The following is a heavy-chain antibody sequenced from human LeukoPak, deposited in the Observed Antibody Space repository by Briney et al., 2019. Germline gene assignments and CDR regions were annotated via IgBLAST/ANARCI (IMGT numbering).Heavy chain of an antibody. V-gene: IGHV4-39*01. CDR2: IYYSGST. CDR1: GGSISSSGYY. Sequence: SETLSLTCTVSGGSISSSGYYWGWIRQPPGKGLEWIASIYYSGSTYYNPSLKSRVNISDDTSKNQLSLKLSSLTAADTAVYYCARHEYSGSYYGLSWFDPWGQGTLDTVSS. D-gene: IGHD1-26*01. CDR3: ARHEYSGSYYGLSWFDP. J-gene: IGHJ5*02.